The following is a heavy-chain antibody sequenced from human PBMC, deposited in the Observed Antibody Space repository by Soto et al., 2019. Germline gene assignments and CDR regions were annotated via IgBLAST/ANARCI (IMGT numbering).Heavy chain of an antibody. D-gene: IGHD6-19*01. Sequence: ASLRLSCAASDFIFSSYAMTWVRQGPGKGLEWVSGISGNGGTTYYADSVKGRFIISRDNSKNTLSLQMNSLRAEDSAIYYCAKRFAYSSGLDGFDIWGQGTMVTVSS. CDR2: ISGNGGTT. J-gene: IGHJ3*02. V-gene: IGHV3-23*01. CDR3: AKRFAYSSGLDGFDI. CDR1: DFIFSSYA.